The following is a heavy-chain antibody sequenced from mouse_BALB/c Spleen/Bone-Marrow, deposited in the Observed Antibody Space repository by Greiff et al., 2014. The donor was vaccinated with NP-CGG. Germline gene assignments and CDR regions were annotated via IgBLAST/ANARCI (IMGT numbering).Heavy chain of an antibody. Sequence: DVHLVESGGGLVLPGGSQKLSCAASGFTFSSFGMHWVRQAPEKGLEWVAYISSGSSNIYYADTVKGRFTISRDNPKNTLFLQMTSLRSEDTAMYYCARLGGNYRLDALDYWGQGTSVTVSS. D-gene: IGHD2-1*01. CDR3: ARLGGNYRLDALDY. CDR1: GFTFSSFG. J-gene: IGHJ4*01. CDR2: ISSGSSNI. V-gene: IGHV5-17*02.